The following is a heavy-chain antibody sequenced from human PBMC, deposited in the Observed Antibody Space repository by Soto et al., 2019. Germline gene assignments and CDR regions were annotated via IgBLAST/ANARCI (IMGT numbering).Heavy chain of an antibody. CDR3: ARVNPGQWLVNY. CDR2: IYYGGTT. CDR1: GGSISSGGYY. D-gene: IGHD6-19*01. Sequence: QVQLQESGPGLVKPSQTLSLTCTVSGGSISSGGYYWSWIRQHPGKGLEWIGYIYYGGTTYYNPSLKSRVTISVDTSKNQFSLKLTSVTAADTAVYYCARVNPGQWLVNYWGQGTLVTVSS. V-gene: IGHV4-31*03. J-gene: IGHJ4*02.